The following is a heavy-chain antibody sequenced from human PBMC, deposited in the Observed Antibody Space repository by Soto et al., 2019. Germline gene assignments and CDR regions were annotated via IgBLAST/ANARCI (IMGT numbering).Heavy chain of an antibody. D-gene: IGHD5-18*01. V-gene: IGHV4-59*12. CDR1: GGSISSYY. CDR3: ARDTATSRYYGMEV. J-gene: IGHJ6*02. CDR2: IYYSGST. Sequence: TSETLSLTCTVSGGSISSYYWSCIRQPPGKGLEWIGYIYYSGSTNYNPSLKSRVTISVDTSKNQFSLKLSSVTAADTAVYYCARDTATSRYYGMEVSGQGTTVTVSS.